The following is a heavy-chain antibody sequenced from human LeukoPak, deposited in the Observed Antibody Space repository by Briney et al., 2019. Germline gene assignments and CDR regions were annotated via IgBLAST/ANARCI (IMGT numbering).Heavy chain of an antibody. V-gene: IGHV4-61*02. D-gene: IGHD3-3*01. Sequence: SQTLSLTCSVSGGSISSRSFYWSWVRQPAGKGLEWIGRIYASGTTDYNSSLKGRVTISADTSKNQFSLKLSSVTAADTAVYYCATQRPDDFWSGYSDWGQGSLVTVSS. CDR1: GGSISSRSFY. CDR2: IYASGTT. CDR3: ATQRPDDFWSGYSD. J-gene: IGHJ4*02.